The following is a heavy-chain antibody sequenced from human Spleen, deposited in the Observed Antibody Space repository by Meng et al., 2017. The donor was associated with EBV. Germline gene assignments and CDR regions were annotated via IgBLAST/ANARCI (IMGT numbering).Heavy chain of an antibody. CDR3: SRDLAGADDD. V-gene: IGHV3-74*01. J-gene: IGHJ4*02. CDR2: TNENERIT. CDR1: GFTFSRYW. Sequence: VQLVESGGAIVEPGGCLRLSCAASGFTFSRYWMHWVRQAPGKGLVWVSRTNENERITDYADSVKGRFTISRDNTKNTLYLQMNSLRVEDTAIYFCSRDLAGADDDWGPGTLVTVSS.